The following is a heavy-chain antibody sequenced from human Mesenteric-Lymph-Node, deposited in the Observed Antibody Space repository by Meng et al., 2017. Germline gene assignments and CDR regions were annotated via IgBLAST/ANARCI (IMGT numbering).Heavy chain of an antibody. CDR3: TRADIAAAGTGGY. Sequence: QAQLVQSGAEVKKPGASVKVPCKATGYTFSNYCISWVRQAPGQGLEWMGWISGYSGNTKYAQKLQGRVTMTTDTSTNTAYMELRSLRSDDTAVYYCTRADIAAAGTGGYWGQGTLVTVSS. V-gene: IGHV1-18*01. D-gene: IGHD6-13*01. CDR1: GYTFSNYC. CDR2: ISGYSGNT. J-gene: IGHJ4*02.